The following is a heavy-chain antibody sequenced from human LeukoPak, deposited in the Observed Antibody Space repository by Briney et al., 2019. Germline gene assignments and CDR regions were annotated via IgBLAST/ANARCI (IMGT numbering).Heavy chain of an antibody. CDR2: ISGSGVNT. D-gene: IGHD2-2*02. CDR3: VYCSSSSCYKTGNYFDS. J-gene: IGHJ4*02. CDR1: GFTFTNYA. V-gene: IGHV3-23*01. Sequence: PGGSLRLFCAASGFTFTNYAKSWVRQAPGKGLEWVSAISGSGVNTYYADSVKGRFTISGDNSKNTVYLQMNSLRAEDTALYYCVYCSSSSCYKTGNYFDSWGQGTPVTVSS.